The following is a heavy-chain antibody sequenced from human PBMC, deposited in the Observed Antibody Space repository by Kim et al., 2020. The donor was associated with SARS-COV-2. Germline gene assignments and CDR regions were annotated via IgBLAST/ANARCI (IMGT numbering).Heavy chain of an antibody. CDR3: ARLFCLRYCSGGSSDY. Sequence: SVKVSCKASGGTFSSYTISWVRQAPGQGLEWMGRIIPILGIANYAQKFQGRVTITADKSTSTAYMELSSLRSEDTAVYYCARLFCLRYCSGGSSDYWGQGTLVTVSS. D-gene: IGHD2-15*01. CDR2: IIPILGIA. CDR1: GGTFSSYT. J-gene: IGHJ4*02. V-gene: IGHV1-69*02.